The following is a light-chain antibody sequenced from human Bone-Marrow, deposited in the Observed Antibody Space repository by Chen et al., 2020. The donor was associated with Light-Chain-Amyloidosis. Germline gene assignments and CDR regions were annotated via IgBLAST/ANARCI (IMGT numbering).Light chain of an antibody. V-gene: IGLV3-19*01. CDR3: QSRDSSGKHLWV. Sequence: SSELTQDPAVSVALGQTVRITCQGDSLRSYYATWYQQKPGQAPVLVIYGKNNRPSGIPDRFSGSSSGNTASLTITGAQAEDEADFYCQSRDSSGKHLWVFGAGTKLTVL. CDR1: SLRSYY. J-gene: IGLJ3*02. CDR2: GKN.